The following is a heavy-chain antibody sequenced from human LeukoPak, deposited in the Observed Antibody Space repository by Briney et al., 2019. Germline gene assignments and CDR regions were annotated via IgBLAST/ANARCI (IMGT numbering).Heavy chain of an antibody. Sequence: GASVKVSCKASGYTFTSYGISWVRQAPGQGLEWMGWINAYNGDTAYGQKLQGRVTMTTATSTGTAYMELRSLRSDDTAVYYCARERGYFDYWGQGTLVTVSS. CDR3: ARERGYFDY. V-gene: IGHV1-18*01. CDR1: GYTFTSYG. J-gene: IGHJ4*02. CDR2: INAYNGDT.